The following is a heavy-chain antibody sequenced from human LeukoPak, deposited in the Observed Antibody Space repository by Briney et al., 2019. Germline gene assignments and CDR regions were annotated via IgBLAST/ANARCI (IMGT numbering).Heavy chain of an antibody. CDR1: GFTFSDYY. D-gene: IGHD3-16*01. V-gene: IGHV3-11*01. CDR3: GGERGGGNFDY. CDR2: IISSGSTM. J-gene: IGHJ4*02. Sequence: GGSLRLSCAASGFTFSDYYMTWIRQAPGKGLEWVSYIISSGSTMYYADAVKGRSTISRDNAKNSLYLQVTSLRADDTAVYYCGGERGGGNFDYWGQGTLVTVSS.